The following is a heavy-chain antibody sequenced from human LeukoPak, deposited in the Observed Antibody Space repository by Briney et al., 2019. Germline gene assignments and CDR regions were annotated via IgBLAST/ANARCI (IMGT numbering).Heavy chain of an antibody. V-gene: IGHV3-11*01. J-gene: IGHJ4*02. CDR2: ISPRGDTI. D-gene: IGHD6-19*01. CDR3: ARDRSGGWYPETDY. Sequence: GGSLRLSCAASGFTFSDYYMTWIRQAPGKGLDWLSYISPRGDTIYYADSVKGRFTVSRDNAKNSLYLQTNSLKAEDTAMYYCARDRSGGWYPETDYWGQGTLVTVSS. CDR1: GFTFSDYY.